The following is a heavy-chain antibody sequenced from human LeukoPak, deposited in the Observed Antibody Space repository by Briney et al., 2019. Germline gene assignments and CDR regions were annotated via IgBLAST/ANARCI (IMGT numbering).Heavy chain of an antibody. J-gene: IGHJ4*02. CDR2: IFYSGST. CDR1: GGSISSYF. V-gene: IGHV4-59*08. CDR3: AGQGYDY. Sequence: PSETLSLTCTVSGGSISSYFWSWIRQPPGKGLEWIGYIFYSGSTNYNPSLKSRVTISVDTSKNQFSLKLSSVTAADTAVYYCAGQGYDYWGQGTLVTVSS. D-gene: IGHD5-18*01.